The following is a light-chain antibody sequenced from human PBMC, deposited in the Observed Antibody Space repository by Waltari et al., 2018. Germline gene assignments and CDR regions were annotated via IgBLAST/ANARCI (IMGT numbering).Light chain of an antibody. J-gene: IGLJ3*02. CDR2: SNN. CDR3: AAWDDSLNGPV. CDR1: SSNIGSNT. Sequence: QSVLTQPPSASGTPGQRVTLSRSGSSSNIGSNTANWYQQLPGTAPKLLIYSNNQRPSGVPDRFSGSKSGTSASLAISGLQSEDEADYYCAAWDDSLNGPVFGGGTKLTVL. V-gene: IGLV1-44*01.